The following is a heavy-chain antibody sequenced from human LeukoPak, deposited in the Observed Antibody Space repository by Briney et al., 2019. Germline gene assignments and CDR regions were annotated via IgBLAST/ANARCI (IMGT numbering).Heavy chain of an antibody. CDR3: ARGLVGPDY. V-gene: IGHV3-74*01. D-gene: IGHD1-26*01. J-gene: IGHJ4*02. CDR1: GFTFSGHW. Sequence: PGGSLRLSCAASGFTFSGHWMHWVRQAPGKGLVWVSRINNDGSDTKYADSVQGRFTISRDNAKNTLYLQMNSLTAEDTAVYHCARGLVGPDYWGQGTLVTVSS. CDR2: INNDGSDT.